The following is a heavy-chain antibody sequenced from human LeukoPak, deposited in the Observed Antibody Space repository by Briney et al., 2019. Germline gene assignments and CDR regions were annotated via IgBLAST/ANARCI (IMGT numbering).Heavy chain of an antibody. D-gene: IGHD3-22*01. V-gene: IGHV1-24*01. CDR3: ATVGYYYDSSGYPYYFDY. J-gene: IGHJ4*02. CDR1: GYTLTELS. CDR2: FDPEDGET. Sequence: ASVKVSCKVSGYTLTELSMHWVRQAPGKGLEWMGGFDPEDGETIYAQKFQGRVTMTEDTSTDTAYIELSSLRSEDTAVYYCATVGYYYDSSGYPYYFDYWGQGTLVTVSS.